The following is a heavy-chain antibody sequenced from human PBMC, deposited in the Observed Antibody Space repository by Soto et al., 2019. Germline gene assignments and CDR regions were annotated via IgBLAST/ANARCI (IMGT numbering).Heavy chain of an antibody. Sequence: EVQLVESGGGLVQPGGSLRLSCAASGFTVNRYWMSWVRQAPGQGLEWVASIKEDGRETYYVDSVKCRSTISRDNGKDSLFLQMNSLGVEDTAVYYWARNMGWRDASDIWGQGTVVTVSS. CDR3: ARNMGWRDASDI. CDR1: GFTVNRYW. V-gene: IGHV3-7*01. J-gene: IGHJ3*02. CDR2: IKEDGRET. D-gene: IGHD2-15*01.